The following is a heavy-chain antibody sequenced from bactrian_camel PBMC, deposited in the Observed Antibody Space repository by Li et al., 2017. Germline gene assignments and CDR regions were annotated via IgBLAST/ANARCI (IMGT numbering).Heavy chain of an antibody. CDR1: GFTFSNYW. J-gene: IGHJ4*01. D-gene: IGHD2*01. CDR3: ATGSAYFSGGYYRSQAFQR. V-gene: IGHV3S1*01. CDR2: IRHWDGGST. Sequence: HVQLVESGGGLVQPGGSLRLSCAASGFTFSNYWMYWVRQAPGKGLEWVSSIRHWDGGSTYYADSVKGRFTISRDNAENTLYLQLNSLKTEDTAMYYCATGSAYFSGGYYRSQAFQRWGLGTQVTV.